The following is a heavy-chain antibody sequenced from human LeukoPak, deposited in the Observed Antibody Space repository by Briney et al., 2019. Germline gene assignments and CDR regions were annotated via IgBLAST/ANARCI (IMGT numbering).Heavy chain of an antibody. CDR1: GGSFSGYY. D-gene: IGHD3-16*02. CDR2: INHSGST. CDR3: ARAYDYVWGGYRVPNWFDP. V-gene: IGHV4-34*01. J-gene: IGHJ5*02. Sequence: SETLSLTCAVYGGSFSGYYWSWIRQPPGKGLEWIGEINHSGSTNYNPSLKSRVTISVDTSKNQFSLKLSSVTAADTAVYYCARAYDYVWGGYRVPNWFDPWGQGTLVTVSS.